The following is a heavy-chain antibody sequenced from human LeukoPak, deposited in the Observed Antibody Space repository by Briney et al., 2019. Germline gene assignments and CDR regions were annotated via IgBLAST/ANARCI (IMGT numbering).Heavy chain of an antibody. J-gene: IGHJ5*02. D-gene: IGHD6-19*01. V-gene: IGHV1-3*01. CDR3: ARDTYSSGWENWFDP. CDR1: GYTFTSYA. CDR2: LNAGNGNT. Sequence: ASVKVSCKASGYTFTSYAMHWVRQAPGQRLEWMGWLNAGNGNTKYSQKFQGRVTITRDTSASTAYMELSSLRSEDTAVYYCARDTYSSGWENWFDPWGQRTLVTVSS.